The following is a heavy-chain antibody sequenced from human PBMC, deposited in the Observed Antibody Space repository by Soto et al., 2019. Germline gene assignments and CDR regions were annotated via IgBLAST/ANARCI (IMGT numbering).Heavy chain of an antibody. V-gene: IGHV4-59*01. J-gene: IGHJ4*02. CDR1: GGSISSYY. D-gene: IGHD3-16*01. Sequence: SETLSLTCTVSGGSISSYYWSWIRQPPGKGLEWIGYIYYSGSTNYNPSLKSRVTISVDTSKNQFSLKLSSVTAADTAVYYCAREVAEGYCFAYDYWGQGTQVTVSS. CDR2: IYYSGST. CDR3: AREVAEGYCFAYDY.